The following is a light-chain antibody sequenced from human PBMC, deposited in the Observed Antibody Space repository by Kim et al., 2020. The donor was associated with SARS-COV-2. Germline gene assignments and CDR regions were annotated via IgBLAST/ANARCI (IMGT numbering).Light chain of an antibody. CDR3: SSYAGTYTFYV. V-gene: IGLV2-11*03. Sequence: QSVTMSCTGTSSDVGSYDYVSWYQQHPGKAPKLLIYDVNQRPSGVPDRFSGSKSGSTASLTVSWLQAEDEADYYCSSYAGTYTFYVFGSGTKVTVL. CDR1: SSDVGSYDY. CDR2: DVN. J-gene: IGLJ1*01.